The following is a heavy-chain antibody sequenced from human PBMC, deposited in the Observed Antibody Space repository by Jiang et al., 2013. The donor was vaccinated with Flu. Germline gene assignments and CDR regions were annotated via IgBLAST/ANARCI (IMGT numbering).Heavy chain of an antibody. CDR3: ARVVGSGYCSGGICYVDY. V-gene: IGHV4-30-4*08. D-gene: IGHD2-15*01. CDR2: IYYSGST. CDR1: GGSISSGDSY. Sequence: SQTLSLTCTVSGGSISSGDSYWSWIRQPPGKGLEWIGYIYYSGSTYYNPSLKSRVTISVDTSKNQFSLKLSSVTAADTAVYYCARVVGSGYCSGGICYVDYWGQGTLVTVSS. J-gene: IGHJ4*02.